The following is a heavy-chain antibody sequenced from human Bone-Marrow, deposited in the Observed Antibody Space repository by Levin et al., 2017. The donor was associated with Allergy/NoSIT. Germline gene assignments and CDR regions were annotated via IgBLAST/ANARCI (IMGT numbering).Heavy chain of an antibody. V-gene: IGHV3-7*01. CDR2: IKYDGSEK. CDR3: ARIYDSSGYYSGVGAFDI. D-gene: IGHD3-22*01. CDR1: VFTFDAYW. Sequence: RAGGSLRLSCAASVFTFDAYWMTWVRQAPGKGLEWVAKIKYDGSEKKYVDSVKGRFTIARDNTKNFLFLQMNSLRAEDTAVYYCARIYDSSGYYSGVGAFDIWGQGTMVTVSS. J-gene: IGHJ3*02.